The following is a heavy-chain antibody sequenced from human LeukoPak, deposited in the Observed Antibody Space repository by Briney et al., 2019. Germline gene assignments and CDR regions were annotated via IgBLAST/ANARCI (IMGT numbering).Heavy chain of an antibody. J-gene: IGHJ6*03. CDR3: ARGPSIAVRVYYMDV. CDR1: GYTFTGYY. Sequence: ASVKVSCKASGYTFTGYYMHWVRQAPGQGLEWMGWINPNSGGTNYAQKFQGRVTMTRDTSISTAYMELSRLRSDDTAVYYCARGPSIAVRVYYMDVWGKGTTVTVSS. V-gene: IGHV1-2*02. CDR2: INPNSGGT. D-gene: IGHD6-6*01.